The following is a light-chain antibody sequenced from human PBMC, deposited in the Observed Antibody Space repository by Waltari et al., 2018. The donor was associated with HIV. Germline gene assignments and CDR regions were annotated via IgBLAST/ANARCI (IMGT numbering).Light chain of an antibody. Sequence: NFVLTQPHSVSESPGKTVTISCARRSGNIASNHVQWYQQRTGSAPTPVIYEDTQRPSGVPDRFSGSSDSSYTAASLTIYELRTEDEADYYCQSYDDANPSIFGTGTRVTVL. CDR2: EDT. V-gene: IGLV6-57*03. CDR1: SGNIASNH. CDR3: QSYDDANPSI. J-gene: IGLJ1*01.